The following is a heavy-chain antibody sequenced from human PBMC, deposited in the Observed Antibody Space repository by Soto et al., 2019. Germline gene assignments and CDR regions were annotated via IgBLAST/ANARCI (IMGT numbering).Heavy chain of an antibody. D-gene: IGHD3-3*01. CDR2: IIPIFGTA. Sequence: ASVKVSCKASGGTFSSYAISWVRQAPGQGLEWMGGIIPIFGTANYAQKFQGRVTITADESTSTAYMELSSLRSEDTAVYYCARLLRFLEWLYGMDVWGQGTTVTVSS. V-gene: IGHV1-69*13. CDR3: ARLLRFLEWLYGMDV. J-gene: IGHJ6*02. CDR1: GGTFSSYA.